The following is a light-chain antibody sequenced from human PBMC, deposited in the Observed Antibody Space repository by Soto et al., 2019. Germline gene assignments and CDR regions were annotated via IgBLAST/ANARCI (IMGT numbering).Light chain of an antibody. J-gene: IGKJ5*01. V-gene: IGKV3-20*01. CDR2: GAS. CDR3: QQYGSSPIT. CDR1: QSVISTY. Sequence: ELVLTQSPGTLSLSPGGRATLSCAPSQSVISTYLAWYQQKPGQAPRLLIYGASSRATGIPDRFSGSGSGTDFTLTISRLEPEDFAVYYCQQYGSSPITFGQGTRLEI.